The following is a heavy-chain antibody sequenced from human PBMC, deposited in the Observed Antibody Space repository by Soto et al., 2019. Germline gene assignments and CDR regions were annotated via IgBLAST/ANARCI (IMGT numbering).Heavy chain of an antibody. D-gene: IGHD6-19*01. CDR2: IIPIFGTA. Sequence: QVQLVQSGAEVQKPGSSVKVSCKASGGTFSSYAISWVRQAPGQGLEWMGGIIPIFGTANYAQKFQGRVTXXADXXXXXXXXXXXXXXSEDTAVYYCARSLTGIAVAGTFDYWGQGTLVTVSS. J-gene: IGHJ4*02. CDR3: ARSLTGIAVAGTFDY. V-gene: IGHV1-69*01. CDR1: GGTFSSYA.